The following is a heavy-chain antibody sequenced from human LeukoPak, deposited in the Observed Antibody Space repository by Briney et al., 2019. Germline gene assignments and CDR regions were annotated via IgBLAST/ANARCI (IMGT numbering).Heavy chain of an antibody. J-gene: IGHJ4*02. CDR3: ARDSSPVYYYDKAYYFDY. V-gene: IGHV1-2*02. CDR2: INPISGGT. D-gene: IGHD3-22*01. Sequence: ASVKVSCKASGYTFTGYYMHWVRQAPGQGLEWMGWINPISGGTNYAQKFQGRVTMTRDTSISTAYMELSRLRSDDTAVYYCARDSSPVYYYDKAYYFDYWGQGTLVTVSS. CDR1: GYTFTGYY.